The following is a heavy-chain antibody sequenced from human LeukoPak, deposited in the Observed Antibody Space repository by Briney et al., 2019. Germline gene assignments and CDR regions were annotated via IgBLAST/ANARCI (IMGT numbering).Heavy chain of an antibody. CDR3: AKAPYSGSYSMDY. CDR1: GFTFSNYG. V-gene: IGHV3-23*01. CDR2: ISGSGGST. J-gene: IGHJ4*02. D-gene: IGHD1-26*01. Sequence: GGSLRLSCAASGFTFSNYGMNWVRQAPGKGLEWVSGISGSGGSTYSADSVKGRFIISRDNSKNTLYLQMNSLRAEDTAVYYCAKAPYSGSYSMDYWGQGTLVTVSS.